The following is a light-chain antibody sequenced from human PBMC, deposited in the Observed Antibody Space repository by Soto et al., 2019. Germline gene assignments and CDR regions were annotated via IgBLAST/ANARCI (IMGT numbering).Light chain of an antibody. J-gene: IGKJ1*01. CDR1: QSVLYSSNNKNY. CDR3: QQYYSTPRT. CDR2: WAS. V-gene: IGKV4-1*01. Sequence: DIVMIQSPDSLAVSLGERATINCKSSQSVLYSSNNKNYLAWYQQKPGQPPKLLIYWASTRESGVPDRFSGSGSGTDFPLTISSLQAEDVAVYYCQQYYSTPRTFGQGTKVEIK.